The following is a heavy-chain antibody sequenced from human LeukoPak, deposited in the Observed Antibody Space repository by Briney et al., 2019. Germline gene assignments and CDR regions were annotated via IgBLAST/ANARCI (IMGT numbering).Heavy chain of an antibody. CDR3: ARDPSPMVRGAPRYYFDY. D-gene: IGHD3-10*01. J-gene: IGHJ4*02. CDR1: GYTFTGYY. CDR2: INPSGGST. V-gene: IGHV1-46*01. Sequence: ASVKVSCKASGYTFTGYYMHWVRQAPGQGPEWMGIINPSGGSTSYAQKFQGRVTMTRDMSTSTVYMELSSLRSEDTAVYYCARDPSPMVRGAPRYYFDYWGQGTLVTVSS.